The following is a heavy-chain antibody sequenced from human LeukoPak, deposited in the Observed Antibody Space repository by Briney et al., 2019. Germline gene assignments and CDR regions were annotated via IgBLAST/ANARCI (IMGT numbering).Heavy chain of an antibody. Sequence: PGGSLRLSCAASGFTFSSYGMHWVRQAPGKGLEWVAVIWYDGSNKYYADSVKGRFTISRDNSKNTLYLQMNSLRAEDTAVYYCARSYGSGSYYPLLYWGQGTLVTVSS. J-gene: IGHJ4*02. D-gene: IGHD3-10*01. CDR3: ARSYGSGSYYPLLY. CDR2: IWYDGSNK. CDR1: GFTFSSYG. V-gene: IGHV3-33*01.